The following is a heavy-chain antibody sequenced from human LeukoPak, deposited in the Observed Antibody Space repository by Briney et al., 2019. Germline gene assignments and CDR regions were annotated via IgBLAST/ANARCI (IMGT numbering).Heavy chain of an antibody. CDR1: GFTFDDYA. CDR2: ISWNSGSI. CDR3: AKDMGGGDFYYYGMDV. V-gene: IGHV3-9*01. D-gene: IGHD3-16*01. Sequence: GRSLRLSCAASGFTFDDYAMHWVRQAPGKGLEWVSGISWNSGSIGYADSVKGRFTISRDNAKNSLYLQMNSLRAEDTALYYCAKDMGGGDFYYYGMDVWGQGTTVTVSS. J-gene: IGHJ6*02.